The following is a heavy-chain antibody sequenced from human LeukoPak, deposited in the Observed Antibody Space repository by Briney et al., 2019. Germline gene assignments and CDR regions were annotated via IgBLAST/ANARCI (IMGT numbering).Heavy chain of an antibody. Sequence: SETLSLTCTVPGGSISSYYWSWIRQPPGKGLEWIGYIYYSGSTNYNPSLKSRVTISVDTSKNQFSLKLSSVTAADTAVYYCARYGAYYDILTGRFDYWGQGTLVTVSS. CDR1: GGSISSYY. CDR3: ARYGAYYDILTGRFDY. D-gene: IGHD3-9*01. J-gene: IGHJ4*02. V-gene: IGHV4-59*01. CDR2: IYYSGST.